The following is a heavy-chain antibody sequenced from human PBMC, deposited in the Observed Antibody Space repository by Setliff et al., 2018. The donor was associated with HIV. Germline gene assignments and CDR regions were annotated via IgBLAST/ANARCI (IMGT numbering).Heavy chain of an antibody. CDR2: IRHDGSYA. CDR3: AKGRRPVDLVSTSIRYYFYMGV. Sequence: LRLSCAASGFRFETFGMYWVRQAPGKGLEWVAFIRHDGSYAYYADSVKGRFTMSRDNSKNTVSLEMNSLRVEDTGVYYCAKGRRPVDLVSTSIRYYFYMGVWGKGTTVTVSS. J-gene: IGHJ6*03. V-gene: IGHV3-30*02. CDR1: GFRFETFG. D-gene: IGHD5-12*01.